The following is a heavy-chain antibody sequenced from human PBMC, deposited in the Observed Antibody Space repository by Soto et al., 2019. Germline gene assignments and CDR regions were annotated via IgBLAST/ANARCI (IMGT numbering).Heavy chain of an antibody. V-gene: IGHV1-2*04. CDR2: INPNSGGT. Sequence: GASVKVSCKASGYTFTGYYMHWVRQAPGQGLEWMGWINPNSGGTNYAQKFQGWVTMTRDTSISTAYMELSRLRSDDTAVYYCARSTRRLFVGTLDEDYYYGMDVWGQGTTVTVSS. J-gene: IGHJ6*02. CDR3: ARSTRRLFVGTLDEDYYYGMDV. CDR1: GYTFTGYY. D-gene: IGHD2-21*01.